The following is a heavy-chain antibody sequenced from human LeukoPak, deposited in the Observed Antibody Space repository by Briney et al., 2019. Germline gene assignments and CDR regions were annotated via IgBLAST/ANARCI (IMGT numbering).Heavy chain of an antibody. V-gene: IGHV4-59*08. CDR3: ARLKVADSESFDL. CDR2: IFFSGST. Sequence: SEPLSLTCAVSGGSIDSHFWSWVRQPPGKGLEWIGNIFFSGSTNNNPSLESRLTISQDSSKNQVSLRLTSATAADTAIYYCARLKVADSESFDLWGHGTLVTVSS. CDR1: GGSIDSHF. J-gene: IGHJ3*01.